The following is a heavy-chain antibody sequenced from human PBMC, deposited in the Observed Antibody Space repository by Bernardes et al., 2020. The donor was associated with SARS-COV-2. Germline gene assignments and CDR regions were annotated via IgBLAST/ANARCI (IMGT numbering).Heavy chain of an antibody. CDR3: ARGFSDSSGIDF. CDR2: INLDGSDK. D-gene: IGHD3-22*01. V-gene: IGHV3-7*01. CDR1: GFTFNNCW. J-gene: IGHJ4*02. Sequence: GRSLRLSCAASGFTFNNCWMTWVRQAPQKGLEWVANINLDGSDKYYVDSVKGRFTISRDNAKNSLYLQMNNLRAEDTAVYYCARGFSDSSGIDFWGQGTLVTVSS.